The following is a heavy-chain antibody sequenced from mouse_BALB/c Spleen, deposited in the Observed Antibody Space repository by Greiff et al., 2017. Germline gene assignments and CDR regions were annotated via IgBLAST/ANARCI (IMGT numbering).Heavy chain of an antibody. CDR1: GFTFSDFY. V-gene: IGHV7-1*02. CDR2: SRNKANDYTT. Sequence: EVKVVESGGGLVQPGGSLRLSCATSGFTFSDFYMEWVRQPPGKRLEWIAASRNKANDYTTEYSASVKGRFIVSRDTSQSIHYLQMNALRAEDTAIYYSARDAGTGDAMDYWGQGTSVTVAS. J-gene: IGHJ4*01. CDR3: ARDAGTGDAMDY. D-gene: IGHD4-1*01.